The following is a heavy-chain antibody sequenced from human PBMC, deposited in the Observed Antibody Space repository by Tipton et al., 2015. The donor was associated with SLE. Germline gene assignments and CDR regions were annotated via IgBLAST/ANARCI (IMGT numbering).Heavy chain of an antibody. Sequence: TLSLTCTVSGYSISDGYHWAWIRQPPGKGLEWIGMIYHSGSTYYRSSLKGRVTISVDTSKNQFSLKLSSVTAADTAMYYCQRTLSFLGRSRQADDFWGQGTLVTVSS. J-gene: IGHJ4*02. CDR3: QRTLSFLGRSRQADDF. D-gene: IGHD3/OR15-3a*01. CDR1: GYSISDGYH. V-gene: IGHV4-38-2*02. CDR2: IYHSGST.